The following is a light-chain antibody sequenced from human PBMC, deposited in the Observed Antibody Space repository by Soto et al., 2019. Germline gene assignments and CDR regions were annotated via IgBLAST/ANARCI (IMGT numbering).Light chain of an antibody. V-gene: IGLV3-21*04. CDR3: QVWDSSSDHYV. CDR1: NIGSKS. Sequence: SYELTQPPSVSVAPGKTARITCGGNNIGSKSVHGYQQKPGQAPVLVIYYDSDRPSGIPERFSGSNSGNTATLTISRVEAGDDADYYCQVWDSSSDHYVFGTGTKLTVL. J-gene: IGLJ1*01. CDR2: YDS.